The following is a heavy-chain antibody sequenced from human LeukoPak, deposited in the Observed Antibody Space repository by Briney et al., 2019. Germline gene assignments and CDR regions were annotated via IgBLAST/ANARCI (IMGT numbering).Heavy chain of an antibody. Sequence: ASVKVSCKASGYTFTSYAMHWVRQAPGQRLEWMGWINAGNGNTKYSQKFQGRVTITRDTSASTAYMVLSSLRSEDTAVYSCARGVATNRYYFDYWGQGTLVTVSS. CDR3: ARGVATNRYYFDY. CDR1: GYTFTSYA. J-gene: IGHJ4*02. V-gene: IGHV1-3*01. D-gene: IGHD5-12*01. CDR2: INAGNGNT.